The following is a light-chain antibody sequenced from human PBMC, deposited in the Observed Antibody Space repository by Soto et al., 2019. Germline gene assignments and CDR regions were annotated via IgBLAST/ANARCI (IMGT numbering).Light chain of an antibody. V-gene: IGLV2-18*01. CDR1: STDFVSYNR. Sequence: QSVLTQPPSVSGSPGQSVTSSCTGTSTDFVSYNRVSWYQQPPGTAPKLIIYEASNRPLGVPDRFSGSKSGNTASLTISGLQAADEADYYCSLYTSENTYVFGTGTKVTVL. CDR3: SLYTSENTYV. CDR2: EAS. J-gene: IGLJ1*01.